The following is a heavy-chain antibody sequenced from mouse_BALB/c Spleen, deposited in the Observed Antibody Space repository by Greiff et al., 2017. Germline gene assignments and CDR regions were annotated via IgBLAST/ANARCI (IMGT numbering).Heavy chain of an antibody. Sequence: QVQLQQSGPGLVQPSQSLSITCTVSGFSLTSYGVHWVRQSPGKGLEWLGVIWSGGSTDYNAAFISRLSISKDNSKSQVFFKMNSLQANDTAIYYYARSTMVTEDLGQAYWGQGTLVTVSA. CDR1: GFSLTSYG. D-gene: IGHD2-2*01. J-gene: IGHJ3*01. CDR2: IWSGGST. CDR3: ARSTMVTEDLGQAY. V-gene: IGHV2-2*02.